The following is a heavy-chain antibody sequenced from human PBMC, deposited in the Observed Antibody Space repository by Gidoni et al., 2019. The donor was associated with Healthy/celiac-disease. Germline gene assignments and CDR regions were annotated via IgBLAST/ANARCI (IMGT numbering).Heavy chain of an antibody. CDR2: ISYDGRNK. CDR3: ARDPHRSTVNDY. Sequence: QGQLVESGGGVGQPGRSRRLACAASGFTFSSYGMHWVRQAPGKGLEWVSVISYDGRNKSYADSVKGRFTISRDNSKNTLYLQMNSLRAEDPAVYYCARDPHRSTVNDYWGQGTLVTVSS. J-gene: IGHJ4*02. D-gene: IGHD4-4*01. V-gene: IGHV3-30*03. CDR1: GFTFSSYG.